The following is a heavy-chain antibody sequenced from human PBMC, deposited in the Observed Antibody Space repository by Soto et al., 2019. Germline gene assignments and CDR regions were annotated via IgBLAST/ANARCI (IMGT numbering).Heavy chain of an antibody. CDR3: ARYYYGSGSFFEY. V-gene: IGHV1-8*01. CDR2: MNPNSGNT. J-gene: IGHJ4*02. Sequence: GGSLKVSCNSSGYTFTSYDINGVRHSTGQGLEWMGWMNPNSGNTGYAQKFQGRVTMTRNTSISTAYMELSSLRSEDTAVYYCARYYYGSGSFFEYWGQGTLVTVSS. D-gene: IGHD3-10*01. CDR1: GYTFTSYD.